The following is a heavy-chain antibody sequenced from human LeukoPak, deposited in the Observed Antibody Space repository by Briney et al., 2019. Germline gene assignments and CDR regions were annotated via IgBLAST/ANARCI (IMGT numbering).Heavy chain of an antibody. J-gene: IGHJ3*02. D-gene: IGHD3-10*01. Sequence: GSLRLSCAASGFTFSSYWMSWIRQSPGKGLEWMGYIYYSGSTNYNPSLKSRVTISADTSKNQFSLKLTSVTAADTAVYYCARGSSSGRSGHDAFDIWGQGTMVTVSS. CDR3: ARGSSSGRSGHDAFDI. CDR1: GFTFSSYW. CDR2: IYYSGST. V-gene: IGHV4-59*12.